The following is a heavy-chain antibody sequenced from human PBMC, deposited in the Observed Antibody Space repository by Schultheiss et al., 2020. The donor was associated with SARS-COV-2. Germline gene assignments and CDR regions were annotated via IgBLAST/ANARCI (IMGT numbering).Heavy chain of an antibody. D-gene: IGHD6-6*01. V-gene: IGHV3-7*03. CDR1: GFTFSSYW. CDR3: ARNRIADRLDAFDI. CDR2: IKQDGSEK. J-gene: IGHJ3*02. Sequence: GGSLRLSCAASGFTFSSYWMSWVRQAPGKGLEWVANIKQDGSEKYYVDSVKGRFTISRDNAKNSLYLQMNSLRAEDTAVYYCARNRIADRLDAFDIWGQGTMVTVSS.